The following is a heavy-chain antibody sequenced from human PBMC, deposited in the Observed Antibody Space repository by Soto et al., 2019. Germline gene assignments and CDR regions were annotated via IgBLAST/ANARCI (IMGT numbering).Heavy chain of an antibody. CDR2: MNPNSGNT. Sequence: ASVKVSCKASGYTFTSYDINWVRQATGQGLEWMGWMNPNSGNTGYAQKFQGRVTMTRNTSISTAYMELSSLRSEDMAVYYCARGIRAARAVPRRSFWFWFDPWGQGTLVTVSS. D-gene: IGHD6-6*01. CDR1: GYTFTSYD. V-gene: IGHV1-8*01. CDR3: ARGIRAARAVPRRSFWFWFDP. J-gene: IGHJ5*02.